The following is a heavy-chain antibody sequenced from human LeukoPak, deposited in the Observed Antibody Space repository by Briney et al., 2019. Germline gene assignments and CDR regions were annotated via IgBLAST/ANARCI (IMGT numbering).Heavy chain of an antibody. Sequence: PSETLSLTCTVSGGSISSSSYYWGWIRQPPGKGLEWIGSIYYSGSTYYNPSLKSRVTISVDTSKNQFSLKLSSVTAADTAVYYCARDQGYSGSYLLYWGDAFDIWGQGTMVTVSS. CDR1: GGSISSSSYY. J-gene: IGHJ3*02. CDR3: ARDQGYSGSYLLYWGDAFDI. D-gene: IGHD1-26*01. CDR2: IYYSGST. V-gene: IGHV4-39*07.